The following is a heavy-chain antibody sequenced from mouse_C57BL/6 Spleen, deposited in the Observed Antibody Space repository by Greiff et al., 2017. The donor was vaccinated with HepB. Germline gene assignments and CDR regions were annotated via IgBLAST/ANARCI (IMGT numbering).Heavy chain of an antibody. Sequence: QVQLQQPGAELVMPGASVKLSCKASGYTFTSYWMHWVKQRPGQGLEWIGEIDPSDSYTNYNQKFKGKSTLTVDKSASTAYMQLSSLTSEVSAVYECTKRNSYYGSNHFDYWGQGTTLTASS. D-gene: IGHD1-1*01. CDR1: GYTFTSYW. J-gene: IGHJ2*01. V-gene: IGHV1-69*01. CDR3: TKRNSYYGSNHFDY. CDR2: IDPSDSYT.